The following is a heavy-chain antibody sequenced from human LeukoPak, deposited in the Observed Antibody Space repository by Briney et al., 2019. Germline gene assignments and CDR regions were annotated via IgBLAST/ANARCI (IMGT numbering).Heavy chain of an antibody. J-gene: IGHJ6*02. CDR3: AKDPMVRGVINGMDV. CDR1: GFTFSSYG. D-gene: IGHD3-10*01. CDR2: ISYDGRNK. V-gene: IGHV3-30*18. Sequence: GGTLRLSCAASGFTFSSYGIHWVRQAPGKGLEWVAVISYDGRNKHYADSVKGRFTISRDDSQNTLYLQMNSLRPDDTAVYYCAKDPMVRGVINGMDVWGQGTTVIVSS.